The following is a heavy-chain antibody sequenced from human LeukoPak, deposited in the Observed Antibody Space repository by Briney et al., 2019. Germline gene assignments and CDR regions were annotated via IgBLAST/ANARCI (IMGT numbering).Heavy chain of an antibody. Sequence: GASVKVSCKASGGTFSSYAISWVRQAPGQGLEWMGGFIPIFGTANYAQKFQGRVTITADKSTSTAYMELSSLRSEDTAVYYCARVSVGGLRDYYYYYMDVWGKGTTVTVSS. CDR1: GGTFSSYA. D-gene: IGHD1-26*01. J-gene: IGHJ6*03. CDR2: FIPIFGTA. CDR3: ARVSVGGLRDYYYYYMDV. V-gene: IGHV1-69*06.